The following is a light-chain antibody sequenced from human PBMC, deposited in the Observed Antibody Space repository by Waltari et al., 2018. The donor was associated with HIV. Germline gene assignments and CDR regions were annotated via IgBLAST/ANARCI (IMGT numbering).Light chain of an antibody. CDR1: SSNIGARFD. CDR3: QSYDSSLSGSV. J-gene: IGLJ3*02. V-gene: IGLV1-40*01. CDR2: GDI. Sequence: QSVLTQPPSVSGAPGQRVTISCTGSSSNIGARFDVHWYQQLPGTAPKLLIDGDINRPSGVPDRFSGSNSGTSASLAITGLQAEDEADYYCQSYDSSLSGSVFGGGTKLTVL.